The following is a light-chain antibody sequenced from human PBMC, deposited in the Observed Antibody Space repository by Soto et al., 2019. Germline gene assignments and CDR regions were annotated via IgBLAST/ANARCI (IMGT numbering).Light chain of an antibody. CDR3: HQRSTWPFT. J-gene: IGKJ3*01. CDR1: QSISSY. CDR2: DAS. Sequence: EIVLTQSPATLSLSPGERATLSCRASQSISSYLAWYQQKPDQAPRLLIYDASNRATGIPARFSGSGSGTDSTLTISSLEPEDFAVYYCHQRSTWPFTFGPGTKVDIK. V-gene: IGKV3-11*01.